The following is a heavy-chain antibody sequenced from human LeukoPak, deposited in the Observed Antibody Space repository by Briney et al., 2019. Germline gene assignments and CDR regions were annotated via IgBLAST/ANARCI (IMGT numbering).Heavy chain of an antibody. D-gene: IGHD6-19*01. V-gene: IGHV1-18*01. J-gene: IGHJ6*03. CDR2: ISAYSGNT. CDR3: ARGGWAVNLYVPRGWSSESSARNYYYMDV. CDR1: GYTFTSYG. Sequence: ASVKVSCKASGYTFTSYGISWVRQAPGQGLEWMGWISAYSGNTNYAQKLQGRVTMTTDTSTSTAYMELRSLRSDDTAVYYCARGGWAVNLYVPRGWSSESSARNYYYMDVWGKGTTVTVSS.